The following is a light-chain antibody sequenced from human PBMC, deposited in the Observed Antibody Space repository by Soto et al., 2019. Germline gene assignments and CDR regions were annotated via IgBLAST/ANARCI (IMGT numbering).Light chain of an antibody. CDR3: QQYHNWPPWT. Sequence: EIVMTQSPATLSVSPGERATLSCRASQSVSSNLAWYQQKPGQAPSLLIYGASTRATGIPARFSGSGSGTEFTLTISSLQSEDFAVYYCQQYHNWPPWTFGQGTKVDIK. CDR1: QSVSSN. J-gene: IGKJ1*01. CDR2: GAS. V-gene: IGKV3-15*01.